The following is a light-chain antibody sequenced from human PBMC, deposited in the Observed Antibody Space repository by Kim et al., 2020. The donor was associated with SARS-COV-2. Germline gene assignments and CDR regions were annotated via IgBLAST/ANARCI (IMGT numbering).Light chain of an antibody. CDR3: MQDTHWPFT. V-gene: IGKV2-30*01. CDR2: KVS. Sequence: PASISCRSIQSLVYSDGNSYLNWFHQKPGQSPRGLNYKVSNRDSGVPDRMSGSGSGTDFTLQISRVEAEDVGVYYCMQDTHWPFTFGPGTKVDIK. J-gene: IGKJ3*01. CDR1: QSLVYSDGNSY.